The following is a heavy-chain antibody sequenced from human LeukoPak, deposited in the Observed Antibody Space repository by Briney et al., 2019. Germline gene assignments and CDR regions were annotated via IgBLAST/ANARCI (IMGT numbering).Heavy chain of an antibody. Sequence: GGSLRLSCAASGFTFSSYAMSWVRQAPGKGLEWVSAISGSGGSTYYADSVKGRFTISRDNSKNTLYLQMNSLRAEDTAVYYCAKDRNYYDSSGYLYYFDYWGQGTLVTVSS. CDR1: GFTFSSYA. CDR3: AKDRNYYDSSGYLYYFDY. D-gene: IGHD3-22*01. V-gene: IGHV3-23*01. CDR2: ISGSGGST. J-gene: IGHJ4*02.